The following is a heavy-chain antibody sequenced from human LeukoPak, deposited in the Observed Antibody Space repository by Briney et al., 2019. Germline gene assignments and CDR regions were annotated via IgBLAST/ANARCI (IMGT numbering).Heavy chain of an antibody. V-gene: IGHV4-39*07. CDR1: GGSISSSSYY. CDR2: IYYSGST. Sequence: TSETLSLTCTVSGGSISSSSYYWGWIRQPPGKGLEWIGSIYYSGSTYYNPSLKSRVTISVDTSKNQFSLKLSSVTAADTAVYYCARDRAIPHNWFDPWGQGTLVTVSS. D-gene: IGHD2-21*01. J-gene: IGHJ5*02. CDR3: ARDRAIPHNWFDP.